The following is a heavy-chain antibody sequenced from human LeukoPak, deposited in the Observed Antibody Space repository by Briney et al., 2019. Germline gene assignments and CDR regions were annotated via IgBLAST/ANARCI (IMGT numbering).Heavy chain of an antibody. CDR1: GFTFSSYA. V-gene: IGHV3-23*01. D-gene: IGHD3-10*01. Sequence: GGSLRLSCAASGFTFSSYAMKWVRQAPGKGLEWVSVISGSGVSTYYADSVKGRFTISRDNAKNSLYLQMNSLRAEDTAVYYCARRDMARDELAHYFDYWGQGTLVTVSS. CDR3: ARRDMARDELAHYFDY. J-gene: IGHJ4*02. CDR2: ISGSGVST.